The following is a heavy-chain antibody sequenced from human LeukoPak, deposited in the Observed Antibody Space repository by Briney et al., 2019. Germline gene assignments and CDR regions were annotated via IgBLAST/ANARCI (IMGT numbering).Heavy chain of an antibody. CDR3: ARGGWWYYDSSGYYYYRY. CDR1: GGSISSNNW. D-gene: IGHD3-22*01. V-gene: IGHV4-4*02. CDR2: IYHSGSP. Sequence: SETLSLTCAVSGGSISSNNWWGWVRQPPGKGLEWIGEIYHSGSPNYNPSLKSRVTISVDTSKNQFSLKLSSVTAADTAVYYCARGGWWYYDSSGYYYYRYWGQGTLVTVSS. J-gene: IGHJ4*02.